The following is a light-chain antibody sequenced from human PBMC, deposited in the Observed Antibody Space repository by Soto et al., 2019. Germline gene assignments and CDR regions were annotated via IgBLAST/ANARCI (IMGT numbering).Light chain of an antibody. CDR3: QQRSDWVT. CDR2: DAS. J-gene: IGKJ4*01. CDR1: RSVSSS. Sequence: EIVLTQSPATLSLSPGEGATLSCRAGRSVSSSVAWYQQKPGQAPRLLIYDASNRATGIPVRFSGSGSGTDFTLTISSLEPEDFAVSYCQQRSDWVTFGGGTKVEL. V-gene: IGKV3-11*01.